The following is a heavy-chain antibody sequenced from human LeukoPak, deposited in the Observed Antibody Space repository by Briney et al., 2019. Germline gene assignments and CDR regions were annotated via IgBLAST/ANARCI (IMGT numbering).Heavy chain of an antibody. CDR1: GFTFSNYA. V-gene: IGHV3-23*01. CDR3: AKAVAAAANYYYYGMDV. CDR2: ISGSGGST. D-gene: IGHD6-13*01. Sequence: GGSVRHSCAAPGFTFSNYAMSWVRQPPGKGLEWVSAISGSGGSTYYADSVKGRFTISRDNSKNTLYLQMNSLRAEDTAVYYCAKAVAAAANYYYYGMDVWGQGTTVTVSS. J-gene: IGHJ6*02.